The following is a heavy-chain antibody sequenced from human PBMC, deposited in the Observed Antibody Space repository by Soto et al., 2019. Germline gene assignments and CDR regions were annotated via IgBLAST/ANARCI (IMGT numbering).Heavy chain of an antibody. CDR3: AKDVEGDGYSGDAFDL. CDR2: ISWNGGSM. Sequence: EVQLVESGGGLVQPGRSLRLSCVASGFPFDDYAMHWARQIPGKGLEWVAGISWNGGSMAYADSVKGRFTISRDNAKNCLFLQMTSLRVEDTALYYCAKDVEGDGYSGDAFDLWGQGTMVTVSS. D-gene: IGHD4-4*01. V-gene: IGHV3-9*01. J-gene: IGHJ3*01. CDR1: GFPFDDYA.